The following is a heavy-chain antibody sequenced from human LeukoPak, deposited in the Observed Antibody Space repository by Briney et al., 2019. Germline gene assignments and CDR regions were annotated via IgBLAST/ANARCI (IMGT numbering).Heavy chain of an antibody. CDR3: ATGIPYDSSGYYYDY. J-gene: IGHJ4*02. Sequence: ASVKVSCKVSGYTLTELSMDWVRQAPGKGLEWMGGFDPEDGETIYAQKFQGRVTMTEDTSTDTAYMELSSLRSEDTAVYYCATGIPYDSSGYYYDYWGQGTLVTVSS. D-gene: IGHD3-22*01. CDR2: FDPEDGET. V-gene: IGHV1-24*01. CDR1: GYTLTELS.